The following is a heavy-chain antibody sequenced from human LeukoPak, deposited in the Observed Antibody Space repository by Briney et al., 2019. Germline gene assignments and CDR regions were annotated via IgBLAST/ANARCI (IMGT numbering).Heavy chain of an antibody. J-gene: IGHJ4*02. CDR2: IYPGDSDT. CDR1: GYSFTSYW. CDR3: ARVDGSYYLRVGYYFDY. V-gene: IGHV5-51*01. Sequence: GESLKISCKGSGYSFTSYWIGWVRQMPGKGLEWMGIIYPGDSDTRYSPSFQGQVTFSVDKSIKTVYLQWSSLKASDTAMYYCARVDGSYYLRVGYYFDYWGQGTLVTVSS. D-gene: IGHD1-26*01.